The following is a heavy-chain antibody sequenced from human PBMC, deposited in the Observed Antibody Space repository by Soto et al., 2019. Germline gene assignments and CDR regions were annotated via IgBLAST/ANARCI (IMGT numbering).Heavy chain of an antibody. V-gene: IGHV3-53*02. CDR2: IYSGGST. D-gene: IGHD5-12*01. CDR3: AIEMATIRHYYGMDV. J-gene: IGHJ6*02. Sequence: EVQLVETGGGLIQPGGSLRLSCAASGFTVSSNYMSWVRQAPGKGLEWVSVIYSGGSTYYADSVKGRFTISRDNSKNTLYLQMNSLRAEDTAVYYCAIEMATIRHYYGMDVWGQGTTVTVSS. CDR1: GFTVSSNY.